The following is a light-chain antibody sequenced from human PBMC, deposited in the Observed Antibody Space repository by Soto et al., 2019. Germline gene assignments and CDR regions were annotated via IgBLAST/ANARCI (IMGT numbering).Light chain of an antibody. CDR3: QQYYSPPYT. Sequence: DIVMTQSPDSLAVSLGERATMNCKSSQTILYSSNNKNQLAWYQQKPGQPPKLLFYWASTRESGVPDRFSGSESGTDFTLTISSLQAEDVAVYYCQQYYSPPYTFGQGTKLEI. CDR2: WAS. J-gene: IGKJ2*01. V-gene: IGKV4-1*01. CDR1: QTILYSSNNKNQ.